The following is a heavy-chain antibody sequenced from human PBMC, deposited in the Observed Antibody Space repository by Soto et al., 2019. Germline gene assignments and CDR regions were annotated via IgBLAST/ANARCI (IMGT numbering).Heavy chain of an antibody. Sequence: GGSLRLSCAASGFTGFTVSNNYMSWVRQAPGKGPEWVSVIYRAGTEYHADSVKGRFTISRDNSENMLYLQMNSLRAEDTAVYYCGYCSGGSLNFYMDVWGKGTTVTVSS. CDR1: GFTGFTVSNNY. CDR2: IYRAGTE. D-gene: IGHD2-15*01. J-gene: IGHJ6*03. CDR3: GYCSGGSLNFYMDV. V-gene: IGHV3-66*01.